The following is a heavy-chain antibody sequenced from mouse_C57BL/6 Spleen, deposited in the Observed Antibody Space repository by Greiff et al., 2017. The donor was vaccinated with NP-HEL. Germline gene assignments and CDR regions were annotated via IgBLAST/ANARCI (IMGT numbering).Heavy chain of an antibody. J-gene: IGHJ4*01. V-gene: IGHV1-59*01. CDR1: GYTFTSYW. CDR2: IDPSDSYT. CDR3: ARLTTVVPTD. D-gene: IGHD1-1*01. Sequence: VQLQQPGAELVRPGTSVKLSCKASGYTFTSYWMHWVKQRPGQGLEWIGVIDPSDSYTNYNQKFKGKATLTVDTSSSTAYMQLSSLTSEDSAVYYCARLTTVVPTDWGQGTSVTVSS.